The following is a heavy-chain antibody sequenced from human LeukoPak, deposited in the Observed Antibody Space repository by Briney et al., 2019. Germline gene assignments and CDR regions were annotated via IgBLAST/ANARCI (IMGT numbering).Heavy chain of an antibody. CDR2: ISAYNGNT. V-gene: IGHV1-18*01. Sequence: ASVKVSCKASGYTFTSYGISWVRQAPGQGPEWMGWISAYNGNTNYAQKLQGRVTMTTDTSTSTDYMELRSLRSDDTAVYYCARSVFRWELLEDWYFDLWGRGTLVTVSS. CDR3: ARSVFRWELLEDWYFDL. CDR1: GYTFTSYG. J-gene: IGHJ2*01. D-gene: IGHD1-26*01.